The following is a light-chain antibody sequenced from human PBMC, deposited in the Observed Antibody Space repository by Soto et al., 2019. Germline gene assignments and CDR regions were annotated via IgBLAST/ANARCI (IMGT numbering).Light chain of an antibody. CDR1: QSISTY. Sequence: DIQMTQSPSSLSASVGDRVTITCRASQSISTYVNWYQQKPGKAPNLLIFGASRLQSGVPSRFSGSRSGTDFTLTISSLRPEDFATYFCQQSVSQPWTFGQGTKVEIK. CDR2: GAS. V-gene: IGKV1-39*01. J-gene: IGKJ1*01. CDR3: QQSVSQPWT.